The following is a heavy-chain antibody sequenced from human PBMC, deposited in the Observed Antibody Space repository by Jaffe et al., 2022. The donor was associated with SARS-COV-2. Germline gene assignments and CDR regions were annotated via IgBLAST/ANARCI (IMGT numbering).Heavy chain of an antibody. CDR3: ARTAAAGYYYYYGMDV. D-gene: IGHD6-13*01. CDR2: IYYSGST. J-gene: IGHJ6*02. CDR1: GGSISSSSYY. Sequence: QLQLQESGPGLVKPSETLSLTCTVSGGSISSSSYYWGWIRQPPGKGLEWIGSIYYSGSTYYNPSLKSRVTISVDTSKNQFSLKLSSVTAADTAVYYCARTAAAGYYYYYGMDVWGQGTTVTVSS. V-gene: IGHV4-39*01.